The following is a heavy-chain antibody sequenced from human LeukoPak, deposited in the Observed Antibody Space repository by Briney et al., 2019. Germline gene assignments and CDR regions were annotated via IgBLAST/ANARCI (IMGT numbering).Heavy chain of an antibody. J-gene: IGHJ4*02. CDR2: IRYDGSNK. CDR3: AKVHLRIGIYAFDV. Sequence: PGGSLRLSCAASGFTFSSYGMHWVRQAPGKGLEWVAFIRYDGSNKYYADSVKGRFTISRDNSKNTMFLQMNSLRVEDTAVYYCAKVHLRIGIYAFDVWGQGTLGTVSS. D-gene: IGHD3-16*01. V-gene: IGHV3-30*02. CDR1: GFTFSSYG.